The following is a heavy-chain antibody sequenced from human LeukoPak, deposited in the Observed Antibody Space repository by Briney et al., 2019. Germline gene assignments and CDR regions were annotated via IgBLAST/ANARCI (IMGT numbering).Heavy chain of an antibody. V-gene: IGHV4-39*01. Sequence: AETLSLTCTVSGGSISSSGYYWGWIRQPPGKGLEWIGSIYSSGNTYYNPSLKSRVTISVDTSKNQFSLKLSSVTAADTAVYYCARWAVGDTFDYWGQGTLVTVSS. J-gene: IGHJ4*02. CDR3: ARWAVGDTFDY. D-gene: IGHD1-26*01. CDR1: GGSISSSGYY. CDR2: IYSSGNT.